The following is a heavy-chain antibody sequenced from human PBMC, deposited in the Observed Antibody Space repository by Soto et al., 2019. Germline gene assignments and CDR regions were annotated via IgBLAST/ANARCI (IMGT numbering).Heavy chain of an antibody. CDR3: AKEDNLGPKTGYAFDP. CDR2: TYFRSKWYN. Sequence: PSQTLSLTCALSGDSVSSNTASWNWIRQSPSRGLEWLGRTYFRSKWYNDYAVSVKSRIIINPDTSNNQFSLQLNSVTPEDTAVYFCAKEDNLGPKTGYAFDPWGQGIMVTVSS. V-gene: IGHV6-1*01. CDR1: GDSVSSNTAS. D-gene: IGHD5-12*01. J-gene: IGHJ5*02.